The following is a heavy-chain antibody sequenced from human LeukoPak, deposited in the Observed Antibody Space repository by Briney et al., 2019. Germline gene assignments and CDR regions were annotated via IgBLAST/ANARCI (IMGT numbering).Heavy chain of an antibody. CDR1: GVSISSYY. V-gene: IGHV4-4*07. CDR2: FYTSESS. CDR3: AREGREFDSTGSRYYYYYMDV. J-gene: IGHJ6*03. Sequence: PSETLSLTCSVSGVSISSYYWSWIRQPAGKGLEWIGRFYTSESSNYNPSLKSRVTMSVDTSKNQFSLKLSSVTAADTAVYYCAREGREFDSTGSRYYYYYMDVWGKGTTVTVSS. D-gene: IGHD1-14*01.